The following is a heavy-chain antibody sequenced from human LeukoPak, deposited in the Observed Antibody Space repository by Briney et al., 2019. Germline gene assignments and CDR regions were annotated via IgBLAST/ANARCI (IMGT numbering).Heavy chain of an antibody. CDR2: IALDGSRK. CDR1: GFTFSHHH. Sequence: GGSLRLSCAASGFTFSHHHIRWVRQAPGKGLEWVTVIALDGSRKIYADSVKGRFTISRDNSKNTVSLQTNSLRVEDTAVYYCARDQGDVSGWFFDYWGQGARVIVSS. V-gene: IGHV3-30*03. D-gene: IGHD6-19*01. CDR3: ARDQGDVSGWFFDY. J-gene: IGHJ4*02.